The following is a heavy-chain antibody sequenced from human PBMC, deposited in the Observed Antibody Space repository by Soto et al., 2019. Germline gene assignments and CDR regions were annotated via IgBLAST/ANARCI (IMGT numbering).Heavy chain of an antibody. D-gene: IGHD2-15*01. Sequence: QITVKESGPTLVKPTQTLTLTCTFSGFSLSNSGVGVAWIRQPPGKALEWLALIYWDDDERYRPSLRSRLTITKDTSKTQVVLTTTNVDPVDTATYFCTHKGGRGAGMDVWGQGTTVTVSS. CDR1: GFSLSNSGVG. V-gene: IGHV2-5*02. CDR3: THKGGRGAGMDV. J-gene: IGHJ6*02. CDR2: IYWDDDE.